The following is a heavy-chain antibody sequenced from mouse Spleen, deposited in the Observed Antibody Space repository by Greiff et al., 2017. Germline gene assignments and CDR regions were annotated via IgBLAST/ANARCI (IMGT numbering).Heavy chain of an antibody. D-gene: IGHD3-1*01. CDR1: GYTFTSYY. Sequence: QVQLQQSGAELVKPGASVKLSCKASGYTFTSYYMYWVKQRPGQGLEWIGEINPSNGGTNFNEKFKSKATLTVDKSSSTAYMQLSSLTSEDSAVYYCTRSGLAWFAYWGQGTLVTVSA. V-gene: IGHV1S81*02. CDR2: INPSNGGT. J-gene: IGHJ3*01. CDR3: TRSGLAWFAY.